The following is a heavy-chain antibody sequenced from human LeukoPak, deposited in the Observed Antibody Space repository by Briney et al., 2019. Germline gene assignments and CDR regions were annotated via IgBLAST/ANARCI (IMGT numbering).Heavy chain of an antibody. CDR2: IRYDGSNK. D-gene: IGHD4-17*01. Sequence: HPGGSLRLSCAASGFTFSSYGMHWVRQAPGKGLEWVAFIRYDGSNKYYADSVKGRFTISRDNSKNTLYLQMNSLRAEDTAVYYCAKDLSRWWSRVYGDYLRGFDPWGQGTLVTVSS. CDR3: AKDLSRWWSRVYGDYLRGFDP. CDR1: GFTFSSYG. J-gene: IGHJ5*02. V-gene: IGHV3-30*02.